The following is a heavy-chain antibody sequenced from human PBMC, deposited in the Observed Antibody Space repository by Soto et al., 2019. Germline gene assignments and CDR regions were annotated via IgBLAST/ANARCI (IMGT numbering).Heavy chain of an antibody. CDR2: ISWSGGII. D-gene: IGHD2-2*01. J-gene: IGHJ4*02. CDR3: AKVGPYCSSTSCYPV. Sequence: GGSLRLSCAASGFTFSSYWMHWFRQAPGKGLEWVARISWSGGIICYADSVKGRFTISRDNAKNSLYLQMNSLRAEDTALYYCAKVGPYCSSTSCYPVWGQGTLVTVSS. CDR1: GFTFSSYW. V-gene: IGHV3-9*01.